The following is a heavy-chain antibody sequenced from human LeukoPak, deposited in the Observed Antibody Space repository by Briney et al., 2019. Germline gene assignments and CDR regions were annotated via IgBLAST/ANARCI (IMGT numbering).Heavy chain of an antibody. J-gene: IGHJ5*02. CDR3: TRGGYCGADNCYSGGDYFDP. CDR2: INSDGSRR. Sequence: PGGSLRLSCAASGFNVSIYWMHWVRQAPGKGLVWVSRINSDGSRRMYADSVKGRFTTSRDNAKNTLYLQMNSLRAEDTATYFCTRGGYCGADNCYSGGDYFDPWGQGTLVTVSS. CDR1: GFNVSIYW. D-gene: IGHD2-15*01. V-gene: IGHV3-74*03.